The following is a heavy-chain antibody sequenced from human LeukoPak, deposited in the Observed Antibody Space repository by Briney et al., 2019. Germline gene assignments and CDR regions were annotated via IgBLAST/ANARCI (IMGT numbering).Heavy chain of an antibody. D-gene: IGHD3-22*01. CDR3: AREAMIVGNGAFDI. CDR1: GGSISSYY. V-gene: IGHV4-4*07. J-gene: IGHJ3*02. Sequence: SETLSLTCTVSGGSISSYYWSWIRQPAGKGLEWIGRIYTSGSTNYNPSLKSRVTMSVDTSKNQFSLKLSSVTAADTAVYYCAREAMIVGNGAFDIWGQGTMVTVSS. CDR2: IYTSGST.